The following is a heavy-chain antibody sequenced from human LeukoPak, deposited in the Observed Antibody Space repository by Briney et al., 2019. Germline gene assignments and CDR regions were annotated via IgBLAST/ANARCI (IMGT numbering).Heavy chain of an antibody. V-gene: IGHV1-69*01. CDR1: GGTFSSYA. J-gene: IGHJ5*02. CDR2: IIPIFGTA. D-gene: IGHD6-19*01. Sequence: VASVKVSCKASGGTFSSYAISWVRQAPGQGLEWMGGIIPIFGTANYAQKLQGRVTITADESTSTAYMELSSLRSEDTAVYYCARASGIAVAGTSVRFDPWGQGTLVTVSS. CDR3: ARASGIAVAGTSVRFDP.